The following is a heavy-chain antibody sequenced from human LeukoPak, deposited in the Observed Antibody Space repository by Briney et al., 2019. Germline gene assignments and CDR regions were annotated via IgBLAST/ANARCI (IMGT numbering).Heavy chain of an antibody. J-gene: IGHJ4*02. CDR2: IIPIFGTA. D-gene: IGHD5-12*01. CDR1: GYTFINYA. V-gene: IGHV1-69*13. Sequence: SVKVSCKASGYTFINYAISWVRQAPGQGLEWMGGIIPIFGTANYAQKFQGRVTITADESTSTAYMELSSLRSEDTAVYYCARRVLRRGYSGYGGLDYWGQGTLVTVSS. CDR3: ARRVLRRGYSGYGGLDY.